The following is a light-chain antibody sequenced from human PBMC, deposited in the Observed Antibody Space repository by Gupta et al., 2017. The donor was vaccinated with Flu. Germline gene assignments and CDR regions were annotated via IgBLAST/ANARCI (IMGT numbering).Light chain of an antibody. Sequence: QSVLTQPPSVSAAPGQKVTISCSGSSSNIGNHYVSWYQQLPGTAPKLLIYENSERPSGIPDRFSGSKSGTSDTLGITGLQTGDEADYYCGTWDSSLTAGVFGGGTKVTVL. CDR1: SSNIGNHY. CDR2: ENS. J-gene: IGLJ2*01. CDR3: GTWDSSLTAGV. V-gene: IGLV1-51*02.